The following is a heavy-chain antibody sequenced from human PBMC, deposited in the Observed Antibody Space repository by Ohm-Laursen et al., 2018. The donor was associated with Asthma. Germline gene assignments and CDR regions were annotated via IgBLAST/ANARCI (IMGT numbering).Heavy chain of an antibody. CDR3: AKEGRGGWYYFDY. D-gene: IGHD6-19*01. CDR2: IWSDGSNE. Sequence: SLRLSCTASGFAFSRYGMYWVRQAPGKGLQWVAVIWSDGSNEDYAESVKGRFTISRDNSGNTLYLQMNSLRAEDTAVYYCAKEGRGGWYYFDYWGQGTLVAVSS. V-gene: IGHV3-33*06. CDR1: GFAFSRYG. J-gene: IGHJ4*02.